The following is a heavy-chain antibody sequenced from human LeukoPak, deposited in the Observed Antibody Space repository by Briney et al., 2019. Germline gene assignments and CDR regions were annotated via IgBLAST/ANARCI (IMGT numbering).Heavy chain of an antibody. Sequence: GGSLRLSCVASGFTFSSYEMIWIRQAPGKGLEWVSYISGSGSTTYYADSVRGRFTTSRDNAENSLYLQMNNLRAEDTATYYCAREREDCSSSSCYEEFDCWGQGTLVTVSS. CDR1: GFTFSSYE. D-gene: IGHD2-2*01. V-gene: IGHV3-48*03. CDR3: AREREDCSSSSCYEEFDC. J-gene: IGHJ4*02. CDR2: ISGSGSTT.